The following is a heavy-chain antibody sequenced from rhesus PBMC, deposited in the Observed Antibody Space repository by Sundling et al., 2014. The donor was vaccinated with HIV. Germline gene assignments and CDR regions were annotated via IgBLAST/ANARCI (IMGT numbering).Heavy chain of an antibody. Sequence: EVQLVETGGGLVQPGGSLKFSCTASGFTFSSYAMSWVRQAPGKGLEWVSAINSGGGSTYYADSVKGRFTLSRDNSKNTLSLQMNSLRAEDTAVYYCVRTLAAAGTPDRLHFDTGARSPGHRLL. V-gene: IGHV3-103*01. D-gene: IGHD6-25*01. J-gene: IGHJ4*01. CDR1: GFTFSSYA. CDR3: VRTLAAAGTPDRLHFDT. CDR2: INSGGGST.